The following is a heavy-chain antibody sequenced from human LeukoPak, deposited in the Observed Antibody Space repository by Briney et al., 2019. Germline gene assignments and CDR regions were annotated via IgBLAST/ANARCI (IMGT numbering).Heavy chain of an antibody. Sequence: GGSLRLSCAASGFTFSSYWMHWVRQAPGKGLVWVSRINSDGSSTTYADSVKGRFTISRDNSKNTQYLQMNSLRAEDTAIYYCLGYCSGGRCYSGGHWGQGTLVTVSS. CDR3: LGYCSGGRCYSGGH. J-gene: IGHJ4*02. CDR1: GFTFSSYW. V-gene: IGHV3-74*01. CDR2: INSDGSST. D-gene: IGHD2-15*01.